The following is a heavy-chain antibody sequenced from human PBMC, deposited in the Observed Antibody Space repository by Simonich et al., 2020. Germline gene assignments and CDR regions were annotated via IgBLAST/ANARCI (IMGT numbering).Heavy chain of an antibody. Sequence: QVQLQESGPGLVKPSETLSLTCAVSGYSISSGYYWGWIRQPPGKGLEWIGSIYHRGSTYYNPALKSRVTITVDTSKNQVSLKLSSVTAADTAVYYCARVGYSNYYYYGMDVWGQGTTVTVSS. CDR1: GYSISSGYY. CDR3: ARVGYSNYYYYGMDV. J-gene: IGHJ6*02. V-gene: IGHV4-38-2*01. CDR2: IYHRGST. D-gene: IGHD6-13*01.